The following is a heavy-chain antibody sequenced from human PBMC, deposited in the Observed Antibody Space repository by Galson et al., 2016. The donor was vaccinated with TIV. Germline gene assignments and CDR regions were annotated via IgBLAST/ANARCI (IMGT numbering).Heavy chain of an antibody. D-gene: IGHD3-10*01. V-gene: IGHV3-30*14. Sequence: SLRLSCAASGFMFSYYNMHWVRQAPGKGLEWVAVISYDESDKYYADPVEGRFTISRDNSKETLFVQLNSLRFEDTAVYYCARDDYYESGVDYWGQGTLVIVSS. J-gene: IGHJ4*02. CDR2: ISYDESDK. CDR3: ARDDYYESGVDY. CDR1: GFMFSYYN.